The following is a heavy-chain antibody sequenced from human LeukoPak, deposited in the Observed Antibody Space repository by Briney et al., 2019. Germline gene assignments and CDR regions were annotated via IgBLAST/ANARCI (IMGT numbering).Heavy chain of an antibody. V-gene: IGHV3-11*03. D-gene: IGHD3-10*01. CDR3: ARSPRLVRGPAWYFDL. CDR1: GFTFSDHY. J-gene: IGHJ2*01. Sequence: GGSLRLSCAASGFTFSDHYMSWIRQAPGKGLEWVSYISSSSSYTNYADSVKGRFTISRDNAKNSLYLQMNSLRAEDTAVYYCARSPRLVRGPAWYFDLWGRGTLVTVSS. CDR2: ISSSSSYT.